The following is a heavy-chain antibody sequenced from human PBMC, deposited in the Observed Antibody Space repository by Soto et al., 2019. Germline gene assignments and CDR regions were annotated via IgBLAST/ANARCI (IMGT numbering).Heavy chain of an antibody. CDR2: ISGSGGST. CDR3: AKGDTYYYDSSGYYPPDY. Sequence: EVQLLESGGGLVQPGGSLRLSCAASGFTFSSYAMSWVRQAPGKGLEWVSAISGSGGSTYYADSVKGRFTISRDNSKNKLYLQMNSLRAEDTAVYYCAKGDTYYYDSSGYYPPDYWGQGTLVTVSS. V-gene: IGHV3-23*01. D-gene: IGHD3-22*01. CDR1: GFTFSSYA. J-gene: IGHJ4*02.